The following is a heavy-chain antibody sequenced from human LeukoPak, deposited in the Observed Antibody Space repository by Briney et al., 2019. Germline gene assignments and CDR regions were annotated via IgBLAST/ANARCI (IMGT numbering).Heavy chain of an antibody. V-gene: IGHV4-39*07. CDR3: ARVGNDLDAAVPYYYYYYMDV. CDR1: GGSISSSSYY. Sequence: SETLSLTCTVSGGSISSSSYYWGWIRQPPGKGLEWLGSIYYSGSTYYHPSLKSRVTISVDTSKNQFSLKLSSVTAADTAVYYCARVGNDLDAAVPYYYYYYMDVWGKGTTVTVSS. CDR2: IYYSGST. D-gene: IGHD6-13*01. J-gene: IGHJ6*03.